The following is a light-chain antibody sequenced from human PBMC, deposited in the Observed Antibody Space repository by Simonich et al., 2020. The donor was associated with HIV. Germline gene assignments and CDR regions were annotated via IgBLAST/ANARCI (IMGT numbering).Light chain of an antibody. V-gene: IGLV2-14*03. CDR2: DVY. CDR3: SSYTGSNTVI. CDR1: SSDVGGYNY. Sequence: QSALTQPASVSGSPGQSITISCTGTSSDVGGYNYVSWYQQHPGKPPKLMIYDVYKWPSGVPDRFSGSKSGNTASLTISRLRAEDEADYYCSSYTGSNTVIFGGGTKLTVL. J-gene: IGLJ2*01.